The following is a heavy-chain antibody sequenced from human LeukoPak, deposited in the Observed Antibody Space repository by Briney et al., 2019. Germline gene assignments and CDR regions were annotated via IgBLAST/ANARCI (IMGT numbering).Heavy chain of an antibody. D-gene: IGHD3-9*01. Sequence: GGSLRLSCAASGFTFSDYAMSWVRQAPGKGLEWVATLSGSGGSPYYADSVKGRFTVSRDNSKNTLFLQMNSLRAEDTAVYYCAKDARYFDWLPTPMDVWGQGTTVTVSS. CDR2: LSGSGGSP. J-gene: IGHJ6*02. CDR3: AKDARYFDWLPTPMDV. V-gene: IGHV3-23*01. CDR1: GFTFSDYA.